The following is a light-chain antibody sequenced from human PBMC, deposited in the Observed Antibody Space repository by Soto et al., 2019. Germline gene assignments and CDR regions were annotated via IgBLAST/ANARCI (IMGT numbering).Light chain of an antibody. CDR1: RSDVGSYNR. J-gene: IGLJ1*01. CDR3: QSYDSSLSGLYV. CDR2: ENS. Sequence: QSVLTQPPSVSGSPGQSVTISCTGTRSDVGSYNRVSWNQQPPGTAPKLLIYENSNRPSGVPDRFSGSKSGTSASLAITGLQAEDEADYYCQSYDSSLSGLYVFGTGTKVTVL. V-gene: IGLV2-18*02.